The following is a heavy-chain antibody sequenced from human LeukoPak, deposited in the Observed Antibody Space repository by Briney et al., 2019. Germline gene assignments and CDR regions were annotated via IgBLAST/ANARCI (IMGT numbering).Heavy chain of an antibody. J-gene: IGHJ3*02. Sequence: GGSLRFSVAAPGFTFDDYTRHWFRQAPGKGLEWVSLISWDGGSTYYADSVKGRFTISRDNSKNSLYLQMNSLRTEDTALYYCAKASTVTTYAFDIWGQGTMVTVSS. CDR3: AKASTVTTYAFDI. V-gene: IGHV3-43*01. CDR1: GFTFDDYT. CDR2: ISWDGGST. D-gene: IGHD4-17*01.